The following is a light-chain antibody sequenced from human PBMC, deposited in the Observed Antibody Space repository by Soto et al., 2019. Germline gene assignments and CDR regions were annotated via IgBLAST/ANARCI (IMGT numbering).Light chain of an antibody. CDR2: WAS. Sequence: DIVMTQYPDSLAVSLGERATINCKSSQTVLYSSYDKNYLAWYQQKPGQPPKLLIYWASIRESGVPDRFSGSGAGTDFTPTISSLQADDVAVYYWLHYYTTPLTFGPGTKVDIK. J-gene: IGKJ3*01. CDR3: LHYYTTPLT. V-gene: IGKV4-1*01. CDR1: QTVLYSSYDKNY.